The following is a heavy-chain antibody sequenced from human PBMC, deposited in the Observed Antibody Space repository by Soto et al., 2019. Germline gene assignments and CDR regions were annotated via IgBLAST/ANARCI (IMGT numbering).Heavy chain of an antibody. CDR2: IIPIFGTA. D-gene: IGHD6-13*01. J-gene: IGHJ6*02. V-gene: IGHV1-69*01. Sequence: QVQLVQSGAEVKKPGSSVKVSCKASGGTFSSYAISWVRQAPGQGLEWMGGIIPIFGTANYAQKFQGRVTITADESTSTAYMELSSLRSEDTAVYYCVRDSSSWYPQYYYGMDVWGQGTTVTVSS. CDR1: GGTFSSYA. CDR3: VRDSSSWYPQYYYGMDV.